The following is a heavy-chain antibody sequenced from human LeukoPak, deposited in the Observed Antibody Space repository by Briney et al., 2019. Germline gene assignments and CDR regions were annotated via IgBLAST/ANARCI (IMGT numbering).Heavy chain of an antibody. V-gene: IGHV4-39*07. CDR3: ARVVIGLVD. CDR1: GGSISSSSYY. J-gene: IGHJ4*02. Sequence: SETLSLTCTVSGGSISSSSYYWGWIRQPPGKGLEWIGSIYYSGSTYYNPSLKSRVTISVDTSKNQFSLKLSSVTAADTAVYYCARVVIGLVDWGQGTLVTVSS. D-gene: IGHD3-22*01. CDR2: IYYSGST.